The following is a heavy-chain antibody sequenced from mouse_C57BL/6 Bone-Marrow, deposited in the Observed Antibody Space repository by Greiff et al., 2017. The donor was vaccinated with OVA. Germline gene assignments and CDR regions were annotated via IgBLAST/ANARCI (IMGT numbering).Heavy chain of an antibody. CDR3: GRWGYDYGRCFEV. D-gene: IGHD2-4*01. V-gene: IGHV1-61*01. Sequence: QVQLQQPGAELVRPGSSVKLSCKASGYTFTSYWMDWVKQRPGQGLEWIGNIYPSDSETHYNQKFKDKATLTVDKSSSTAYMQLSSLTSEDSAVYYCGRWGYDYGRCFEVWGTGTTVTVSS. CDR2: IYPSDSET. CDR1: GYTFTSYW. J-gene: IGHJ1*03.